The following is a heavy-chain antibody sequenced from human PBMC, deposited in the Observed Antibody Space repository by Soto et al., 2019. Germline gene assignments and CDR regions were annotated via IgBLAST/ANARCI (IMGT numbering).Heavy chain of an antibody. CDR3: ARASRSNIHFDY. Sequence: EVQLVESGGGLVQPGGSLRLSCAASGLTVSSYWMHWVRQAPGKGLVWVSRINTDGSSTTYADSVKGRFTISRDNTKNTLYLQMNSLRVEDTAVYYCARASRSNIHFDYWGQGTLVTVSS. V-gene: IGHV3-74*01. CDR2: INTDGSST. J-gene: IGHJ4*02. D-gene: IGHD1-26*01. CDR1: GLTVSSYW.